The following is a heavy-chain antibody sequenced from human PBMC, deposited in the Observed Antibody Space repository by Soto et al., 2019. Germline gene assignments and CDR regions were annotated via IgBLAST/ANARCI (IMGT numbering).Heavy chain of an antibody. CDR1: GYTFTSYC. D-gene: IGHD1-7*01. J-gene: IGHJ4*02. V-gene: IGHV1-18*04. Sequence: GDSVEVSCKASGYTFTSYCIGWVLQAPGQGLEWMGWISAYNGKTNYAQKLQGRVTMTTDTSTSTAYMELRSLRSDDTAVYYCARQENWNYISGNDYWGQGTLVTVSS. CDR2: ISAYNGKT. CDR3: ARQENWNYISGNDY.